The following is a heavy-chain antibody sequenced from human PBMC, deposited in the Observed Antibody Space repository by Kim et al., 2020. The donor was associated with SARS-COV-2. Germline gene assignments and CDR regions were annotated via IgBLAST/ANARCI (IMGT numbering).Heavy chain of an antibody. CDR3: ARVGSGGIVVGVNYYYYYGMDV. V-gene: IGHV3-48*03. Sequence: GGSLRLSCAASGFTFSSYEMNWVRQAPGKGLEWVSYISSSGSTIYYADSVKGRFTISRDNAKNSLYLQMNSLRAEDTAVYYCARVGSGGIVVGVNYYYYYGMDVWGQGTTVTVSS. D-gene: IGHD3-22*01. CDR1: GFTFSSYE. J-gene: IGHJ6*02. CDR2: ISSSGSTI.